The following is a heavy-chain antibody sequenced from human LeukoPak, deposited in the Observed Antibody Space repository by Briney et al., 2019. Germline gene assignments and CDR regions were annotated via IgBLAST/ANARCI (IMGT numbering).Heavy chain of an antibody. CDR2: VYNSGST. J-gene: IGHJ4*02. CDR1: GYSISSGYY. D-gene: IGHD4/OR15-4a*01. V-gene: IGHV4-38-2*01. CDR3: AGVANYRSGERLDY. Sequence: SETLSLTCAVSGYSISSGYYWGWIRQPAGKGLEWIGRVYNSGSTNYNPSLKSLVTMSVGTSKYQFSLKLRSVTAADTAVYYCAGVANYRSGERLDYWGQGTLVTVSS.